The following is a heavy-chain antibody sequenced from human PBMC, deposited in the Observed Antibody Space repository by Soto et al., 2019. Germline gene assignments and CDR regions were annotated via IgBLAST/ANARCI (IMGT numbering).Heavy chain of an antibody. CDR3: AKATLAEYYDFWSGYLDY. V-gene: IGHV3-23*01. CDR2: ISGSGGSI. J-gene: IGHJ4*02. Sequence: GGSLRLSCAASGFTFSSYAMSWVRQAPGKGLEWVSAISGSGGSIYYADSVKGRFTISRDNSKNTLYLQMNSLRAEDTAVYYCAKATLAEYYDFWSGYLDYWGQGTLVTVSS. CDR1: GFTFSSYA. D-gene: IGHD3-3*01.